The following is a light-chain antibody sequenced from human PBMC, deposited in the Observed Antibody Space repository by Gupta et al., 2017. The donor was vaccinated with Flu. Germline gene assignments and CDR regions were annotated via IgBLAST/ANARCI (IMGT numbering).Light chain of an antibody. J-gene: IGLJ1*01. V-gene: IGLV1-44*01. Sequence: QSVLTQPPSASGTPGQRVTISCSGGRSNIGRNPVNWYQHLPGTAPKLLVYRDSQRPSGVPDRFSGSKSATSASLAISGLQSEDEADYYCAGWDDSLNGYVFGPGTKVTV. CDR3: AGWDDSLNGYV. CDR2: RDS. CDR1: RSNIGRNP.